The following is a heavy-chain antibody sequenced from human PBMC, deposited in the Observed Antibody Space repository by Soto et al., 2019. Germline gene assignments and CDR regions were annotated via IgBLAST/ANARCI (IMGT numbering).Heavy chain of an antibody. V-gene: IGHV1-18*01. CDR3: ARDEPTVVTPAQAIDY. J-gene: IGHJ4*02. D-gene: IGHD4-17*01. Sequence: QVQLVQSGAEVKKPGASVKVSCKASGYTFTSYGISWVRQAPGQGLEWMGWISAYNGNTNYAQKLQGRVTMTTDTPTSTAYMELRSLRSDDTAVYYCARDEPTVVTPAQAIDYWGQGTLVTVSS. CDR2: ISAYNGNT. CDR1: GYTFTSYG.